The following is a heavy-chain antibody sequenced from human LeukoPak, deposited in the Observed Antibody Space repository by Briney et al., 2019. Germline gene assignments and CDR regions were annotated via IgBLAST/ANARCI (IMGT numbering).Heavy chain of an antibody. V-gene: IGHV5-51*01. CDR1: GYSFTSYW. D-gene: IGHD6-19*01. Sequence: GESLKISCKGFGYSFTSYWIGWVRQMPGKGLEWMGIIYPGDSDTRYSPSFQGQVTISADKSISTAYLQWSSLKASDTAMYYCARISVAGTRYYYGMDVWGQGTTVTVSS. CDR3: ARISVAGTRYYYGMDV. CDR2: IYPGDSDT. J-gene: IGHJ6*02.